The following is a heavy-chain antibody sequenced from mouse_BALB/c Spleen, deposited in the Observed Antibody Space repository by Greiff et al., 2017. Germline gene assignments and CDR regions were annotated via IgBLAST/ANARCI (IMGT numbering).Heavy chain of an antibody. CDR2: INPYNDGT. V-gene: IGHV1-14*01. CDR1: GYTFTSYV. CDR3: AREGYDAGFAY. Sequence: VQLKQSGPELVKPGASVKMSCKASGYTFTSYVMHWVKQKPGQGLEWIGYINPYNDGTKYNEKFKGKATLTSDKSSSTAYMELSSLTSEDSAVYYCAREGYDAGFAYWGQGTLVTVSA. J-gene: IGHJ3*01. D-gene: IGHD2-2*01.